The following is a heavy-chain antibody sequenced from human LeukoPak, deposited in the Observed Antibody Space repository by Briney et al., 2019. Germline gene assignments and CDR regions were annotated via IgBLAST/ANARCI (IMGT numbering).Heavy chain of an antibody. D-gene: IGHD5-24*01. V-gene: IGHV4-39*01. CDR1: GGSISSSSYY. J-gene: IGHJ4*02. CDR2: IYYSGST. Sequence: SETLSLTCTVSGGSISSSSYYWGWIRQPPGKGLEWIGSIYYSGSTYYNPSLKSRVTISVDTSKNQFSLKLSSVTAADTAVYYCARHPEMATIWNYFDYCGQGTLVTVSS. CDR3: ARHPEMATIWNYFDY.